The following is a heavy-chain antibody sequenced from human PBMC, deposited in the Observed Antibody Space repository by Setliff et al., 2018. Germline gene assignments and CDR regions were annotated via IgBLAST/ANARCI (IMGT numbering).Heavy chain of an antibody. V-gene: IGHV4-39*01. D-gene: IGHD6-13*01. CDR3: ARQGIAAAGTEGNFDY. CDR1: GGSISSSSYY. CDR2: IYYSGST. Sequence: SETLSLTCTVSGGSISSSSYYRGWIRQPPGKGLEWIGSIYYSGSTYYNPSLKSRVTISVDTSKNQFSLKLSSVTAADTAVYYCARQGIAAAGTEGNFDYWGQGTLVTVSS. J-gene: IGHJ4*02.